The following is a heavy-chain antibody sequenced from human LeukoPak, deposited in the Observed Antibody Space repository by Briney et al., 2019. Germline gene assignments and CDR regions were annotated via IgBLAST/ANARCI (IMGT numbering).Heavy chain of an antibody. Sequence: GGSLRLSCAASGFTFSRFAMSWVRQAPGKDLEWVSSISGSDGTTYYADSVKGRFTISRDNSKNTLYLQMNSLRAEDTAVYYCAKPLGYNWGSPFDYWGQGTLVTVSS. J-gene: IGHJ4*02. CDR1: GFTFSRFA. V-gene: IGHV3-23*01. D-gene: IGHD7-27*01. CDR3: AKPLGYNWGSPFDY. CDR2: ISGSDGTT.